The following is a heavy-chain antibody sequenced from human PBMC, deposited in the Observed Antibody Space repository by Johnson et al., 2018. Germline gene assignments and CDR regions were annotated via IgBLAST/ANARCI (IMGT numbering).Heavy chain of an antibody. V-gene: IGHV3-64*01. CDR1: GFTFSNYA. Sequence: VQLVESGGGLVQPGGSLRLSCADSGFTFSNYAMHWVRQAPGKRVEYVAGISRGEGTGIFYASSVKGIFTISRDNSKNMLYLQMGSLRAEDPAGYYCFAGNARSNDAFDMWGQGTMVIVSS. CDR3: FAGNARSNDAFDM. D-gene: IGHD5-24*01. CDR2: ISRGEGTGI. J-gene: IGHJ3*02.